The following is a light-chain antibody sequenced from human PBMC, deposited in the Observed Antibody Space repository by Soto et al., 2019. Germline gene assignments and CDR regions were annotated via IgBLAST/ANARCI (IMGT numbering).Light chain of an antibody. CDR1: SSDVGGYNY. V-gene: IGLV2-14*01. Sequence: QSALTQPASVSGSPGQSITISCTGTSSDVGGYNYVSWYQQHPGKAPKLMIYDVSNRPLGVSNRFSGSKSGNTASLTISGLQAEDEADYYCSSYTSSSTPWVFGTGTKVTVL. CDR2: DVS. CDR3: SSYTSSSTPWV. J-gene: IGLJ1*01.